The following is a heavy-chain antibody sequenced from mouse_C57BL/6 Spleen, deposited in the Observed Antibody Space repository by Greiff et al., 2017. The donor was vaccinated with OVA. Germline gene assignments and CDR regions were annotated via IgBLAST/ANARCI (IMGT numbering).Heavy chain of an antibody. CDR3: AREGITTASGAMDY. CDR2: IYPRSGNT. D-gene: IGHD1-2*01. V-gene: IGHV1-81*01. Sequence: QVHVKQSGAELARPGASVKLSCKASGYTFTSYGISWVKQRTGQGLEWIGEIYPRSGNTYYNEKFKGKATLTADKSSSTAYMELRSLTSEDSAVYFCAREGITTASGAMDYWGQGTSVTVSS. CDR1: GYTFTSYG. J-gene: IGHJ4*01.